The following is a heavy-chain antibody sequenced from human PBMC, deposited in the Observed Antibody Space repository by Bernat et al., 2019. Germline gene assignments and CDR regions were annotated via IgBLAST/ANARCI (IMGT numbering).Heavy chain of an antibody. D-gene: IGHD5-24*01. J-gene: IGHJ4*02. CDR3: ARSGEGEMATITPTGFDY. CDR1: GGTFSSYA. V-gene: IGHV1-69*12. CDR2: IIPIFGTA. Sequence: QVQLVQSGAEVKKPGSSVKVSCKASGGTFSSYAISWVRQAPGQGLEWMGGIIPIFGTANYAQKFQGRVTITADESTSTAYMELSSLRSEDTAVYYCARSGEGEMATITPTGFDYWGQGTLVTVSS.